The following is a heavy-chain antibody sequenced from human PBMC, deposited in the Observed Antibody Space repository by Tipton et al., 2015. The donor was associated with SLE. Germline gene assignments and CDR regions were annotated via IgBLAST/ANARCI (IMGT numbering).Heavy chain of an antibody. CDR3: AGDRDYYDSSGTFDY. CDR2: IYTSGST. D-gene: IGHD3-22*01. J-gene: IGHJ4*02. V-gene: IGHV4-61*02. Sequence: TLSLTCTVSGGSISSGSYYWSWIRQPAGKGLEWIGRIYTSGSTNYNPSLTGRVTMSVDTSKNQFSLKLSSVTAADTAVYYCAGDRDYYDSSGTFDYWGQGTLVTVSS. CDR1: GGSISSGSYY.